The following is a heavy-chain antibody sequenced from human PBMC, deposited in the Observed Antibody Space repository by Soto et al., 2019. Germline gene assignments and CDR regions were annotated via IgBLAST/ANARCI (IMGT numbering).Heavy chain of an antibody. CDR1: GYTFTSYA. CDR3: ARGPGYSYGYN. D-gene: IGHD5-18*01. J-gene: IGHJ4*02. V-gene: IGHV1-3*01. CDR2: INAGNGNT. Sequence: QVQLVQSGAEVKKPGASVKVSCKASGYTFTSYAMHWVRQAPGQRLEWMGWINAGNGNTKYSQKFQGRVTITRDTAARTAYMELSSLRSEDTAVYYCARGPGYSYGYNWGQGTLVTVSS.